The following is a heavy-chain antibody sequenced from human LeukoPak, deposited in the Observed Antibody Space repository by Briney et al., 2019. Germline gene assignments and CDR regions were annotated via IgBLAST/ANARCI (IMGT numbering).Heavy chain of an antibody. J-gene: IGHJ4*02. CDR1: GDSMTTYY. Sequence: SETLSLTCTVSGDSMTTYYWSWIRQPAGKGLEGIGRIYTSGSTNYNPSLKSRVTMSVDTSKNQFSLKLSSVTAAGTAVYYCAGLIVGATFEYFDYWGQGTLVTVSS. V-gene: IGHV4-4*07. CDR3: AGLIVGATFEYFDY. CDR2: IYTSGST. D-gene: IGHD1-26*01.